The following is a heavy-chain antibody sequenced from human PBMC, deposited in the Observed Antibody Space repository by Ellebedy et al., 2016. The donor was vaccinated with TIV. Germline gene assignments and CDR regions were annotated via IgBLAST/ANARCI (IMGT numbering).Heavy chain of an antibody. D-gene: IGHD6-6*01. Sequence: AASVKVSCKASGYTFTNYYTFWVRQAPGQGLEWVGLINPRGGSTNYAPRFQGRVIMTRDTSTSTVYMEVSSLRSDDTAVYYCARLEGHLIAARPPGTYWGQGTLVTVSS. V-gene: IGHV1-46*01. CDR2: INPRGGST. J-gene: IGHJ4*02. CDR1: GYTFTNYY. CDR3: ARLEGHLIAARPPGTY.